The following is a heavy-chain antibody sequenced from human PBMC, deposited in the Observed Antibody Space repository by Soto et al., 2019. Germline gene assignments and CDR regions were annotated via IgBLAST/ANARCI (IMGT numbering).Heavy chain of an antibody. Sequence: PSETLSLTCAVYGGSFSGYYWSWIRQPPGKGLEWIGEINHSGSTNYNPSLKSRVTISVDTSKNQFSLKLSSVTAADTAVYYCARGPPIQYCSGGTCYSRWFDPWGQGTLVTVSS. CDR3: ARGPPIQYCSGGTCYSRWFDP. CDR2: INHSGST. V-gene: IGHV4-34*01. CDR1: GGSFSGYY. D-gene: IGHD2-15*01. J-gene: IGHJ5*02.